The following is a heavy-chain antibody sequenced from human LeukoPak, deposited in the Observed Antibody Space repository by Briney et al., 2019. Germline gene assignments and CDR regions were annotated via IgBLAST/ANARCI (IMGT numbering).Heavy chain of an antibody. Sequence: ASVKVSCKASGGTFSSYAISWVRQAPGQGLEWMGRIIPILGIANYAQKFQSRVTITADKSTSTAYMELSSLRSEDTAVYYCARDLKAHGDYTPYWYFDLWGRGTLVTVSS. V-gene: IGHV1-69*04. CDR3: ARDLKAHGDYTPYWYFDL. CDR2: IIPILGIA. J-gene: IGHJ2*01. D-gene: IGHD4-17*01. CDR1: GGTFSSYA.